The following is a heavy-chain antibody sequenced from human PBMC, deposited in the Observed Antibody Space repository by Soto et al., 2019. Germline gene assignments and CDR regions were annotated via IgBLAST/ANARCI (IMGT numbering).Heavy chain of an antibody. D-gene: IGHD6-13*01. CDR2: IDPSDSYT. V-gene: IGHV5-10-1*01. Sequence: GESLKISCKGSGYSCTSYWISWVRQLNGKGLEWMGRIDPSDSYTNYSPSFQGHVTISADKSISTAYLQWSSLKASDTAMYYCAKQEYSSRWHGIDVWGQGTTVTVSS. CDR3: AKQEYSSRWHGIDV. J-gene: IGHJ6*02. CDR1: GYSCTSYW.